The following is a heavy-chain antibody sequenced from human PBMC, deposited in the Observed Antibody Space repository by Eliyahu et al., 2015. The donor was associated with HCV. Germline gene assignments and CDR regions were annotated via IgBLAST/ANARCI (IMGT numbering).Heavy chain of an antibody. V-gene: IGHV3-23*01. Sequence: EVQLLESGGGLVQPGGSLRLSCAASGFTFSSYAMRWVRQAPGKGLEWVSAISGSGGSTYYADSVKGRFTISRDNSKNTLYLQMNSLRAEDTAVYYCAKGEYYYDSSGYYWGQGTLVTVSS. J-gene: IGHJ4*02. D-gene: IGHD3-22*01. CDR1: GFTFSSYA. CDR2: ISGSGGST. CDR3: AKGEYYYDSSGYY.